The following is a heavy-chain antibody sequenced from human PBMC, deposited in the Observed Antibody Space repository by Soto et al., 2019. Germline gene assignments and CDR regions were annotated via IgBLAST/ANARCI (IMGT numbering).Heavy chain of an antibody. D-gene: IGHD2-15*01. J-gene: IGHJ5*02. CDR2: IDPSDSYT. V-gene: IGHV5-10-1*01. CDR1: GYSFTSYW. CDR3: ARRVHCSGGSCYQSWFDP. Sequence: PGESLKISCKGSGYSFTSYWISWVRQMPGKGLEWMGRIDPSDSYTNYSPSFQGHVTISADKSISTAYLQWSSLEASDTAMYYCARRVHCSGGSCYQSWFDPWGQGTLVTVSS.